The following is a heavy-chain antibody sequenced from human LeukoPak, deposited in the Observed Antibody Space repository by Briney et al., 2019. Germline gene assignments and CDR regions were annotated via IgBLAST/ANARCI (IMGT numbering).Heavy chain of an antibody. CDR2: IYYRGNT. CDR3: ARDLDYGGSSIWYFDL. V-gene: IGHV4-59*01. CDR1: GGSISSFY. Sequence: SETLSLTCTVSGGSISSFYRSWIRQPPGKGLEWIGYIYYRGNTQYNPSLKSRVTISVDTSKNQFSLRLASVTAADTAVYYCARDLDYGGSSIWYFDLWGRGTLVTVSS. D-gene: IGHD4-23*01. J-gene: IGHJ2*01.